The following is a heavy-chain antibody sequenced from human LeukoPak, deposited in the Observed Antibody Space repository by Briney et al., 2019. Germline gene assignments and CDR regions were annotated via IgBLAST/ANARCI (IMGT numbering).Heavy chain of an antibody. CDR1: GGSINSYY. Sequence: SETLSLTCTVSGGSINSYYWSWIRQSAGKGLEWVGRIYTSGSTPDYSPSLKSRVTMSIDTSKNQFSLQLSSVTAADTAVYYCATSPPVVPAAITAFDIWGQGSMVTVSS. D-gene: IGHD2-2*01. CDR2: IYTSGSTP. V-gene: IGHV4-4*07. CDR3: ATSPPVVPAAITAFDI. J-gene: IGHJ3*02.